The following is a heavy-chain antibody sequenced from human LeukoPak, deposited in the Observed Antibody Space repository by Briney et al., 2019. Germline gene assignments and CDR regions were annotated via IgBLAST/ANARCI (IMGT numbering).Heavy chain of an antibody. D-gene: IGHD5-24*01. CDR3: ARALAGWLQLGDFDI. J-gene: IGHJ3*02. Sequence: GGSLRLSCAASGFTVSSNYMSWVRQAPGKGLEWVSVIYSGGSTYYADSVKGRFTISRDNSKNTLYLQMNSLRAEDTAVYYCARALAGWLQLGDFDIWGQGTMVTVSS. CDR1: GFTVSSNY. V-gene: IGHV3-53*01. CDR2: IYSGGST.